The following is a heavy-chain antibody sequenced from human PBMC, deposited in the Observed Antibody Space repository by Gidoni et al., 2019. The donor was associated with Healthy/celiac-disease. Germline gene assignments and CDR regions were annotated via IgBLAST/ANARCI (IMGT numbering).Heavy chain of an antibody. CDR3: ARLCSSTSCSGKTTVTSNSGSFDY. CDR2: ISSSGSTI. CDR1: GFTLSSYE. V-gene: IGHV3-48*03. D-gene: IGHD2-2*01. Sequence: EVQLVESGGGLVQPGGSLRLSCAASGFTLSSYEMTWVRQPPGKGLEWVSYISSSGSTIYYADSVKGRFTISRDNAKNSLYLQMNSLRAEDTAVYYCARLCSSTSCSGKTTVTSNSGSFDYWGQGTLVTVSS. J-gene: IGHJ4*02.